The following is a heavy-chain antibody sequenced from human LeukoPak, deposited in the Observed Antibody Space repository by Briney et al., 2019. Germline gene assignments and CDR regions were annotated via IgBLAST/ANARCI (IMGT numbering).Heavy chain of an antibody. CDR2: IYYSGST. Sequence: SETLSLTCTVSGGSISSSSYYWGWIRQPPGKGLEWIGSIYYSGSTYYNPSLKSRVTISVDTSKNQFSLKLSSVTAADTAVYYCARGEVVGAIYFDYWGQGTLVTVSS. D-gene: IGHD1-26*01. CDR3: ARGEVVGAIYFDY. CDR1: GGSISSSSYY. V-gene: IGHV4-39*07. J-gene: IGHJ4*02.